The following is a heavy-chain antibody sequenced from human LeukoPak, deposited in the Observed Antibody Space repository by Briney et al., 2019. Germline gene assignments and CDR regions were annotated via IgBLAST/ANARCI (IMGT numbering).Heavy chain of an antibody. CDR1: GFTFSSYG. Sequence: GGSLRLSCAASGFTFSSYGMHWVRQAPGKGLEWVAVTWYDGSNKYYADSVKGRFTISRDNSKNTLYLQMNSLRAEDTAVYYRARDGDPTTVTPDYWGQGTLVTVSS. D-gene: IGHD4-17*01. V-gene: IGHV3-33*01. CDR3: ARDGDPTTVTPDY. J-gene: IGHJ4*02. CDR2: TWYDGSNK.